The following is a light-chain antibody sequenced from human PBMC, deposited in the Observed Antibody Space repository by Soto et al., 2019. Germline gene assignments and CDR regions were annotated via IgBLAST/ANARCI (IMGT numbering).Light chain of an antibody. CDR1: QSVSSY. CDR3: QQYSNWPLT. CDR2: GAS. V-gene: IGKV3-15*01. Sequence: EIVMTQSPATLSVSPGERATLSCRASQSVSSYLAWYQQKPGQAPRLLIYGASTRATGIPARFSGSGSGTDFTLTISSLQSEDFAVYYWQQYSNWPLTFGQGTKVEIK. J-gene: IGKJ1*01.